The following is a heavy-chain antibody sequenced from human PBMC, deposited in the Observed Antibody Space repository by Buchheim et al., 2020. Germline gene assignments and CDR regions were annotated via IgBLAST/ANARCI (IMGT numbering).Heavy chain of an antibody. D-gene: IGHD3-10*01. J-gene: IGHJ6*02. V-gene: IGHV4-34*01. CDR2: INYSGST. CDR1: GGSFSGYY. Sequence: QVQLQQWGAGLLKPSETLSLTCAVYGGSFSGYYWSWIRQPPGKGLEWIGEINYSGSTNYNPSLKSRVTISVETSKNKFSLKLSSVTAADTAVYYCARRGKSYYYYYGMDVWGQGTT. CDR3: ARRGKSYYYYYGMDV.